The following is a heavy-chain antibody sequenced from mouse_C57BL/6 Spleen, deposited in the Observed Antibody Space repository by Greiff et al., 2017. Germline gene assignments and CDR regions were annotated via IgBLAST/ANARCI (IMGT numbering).Heavy chain of an antibody. CDR1: GYTFTSYW. CDR2: IHPNSGST. D-gene: IGHD1-1*01. CDR3: ARGGYYGSSGWYLDF. V-gene: IGHV1-64*01. Sequence: VQLQQPGAELVKPGASVKLSCKASGYTFTSYWMHWVKQRPGQGLEWIGMIHPNSGSTNYNEKFKSKATLTVDKSSSTAYMQLSSLTSEDSAVYYCARGGYYGSSGWYLDFWGTGTTVTVSS. J-gene: IGHJ1*03.